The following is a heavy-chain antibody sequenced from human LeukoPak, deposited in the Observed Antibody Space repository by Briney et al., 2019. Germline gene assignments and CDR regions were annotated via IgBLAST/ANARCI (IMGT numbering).Heavy chain of an antibody. CDR1: GFTFSDYY. V-gene: IGHV3-11*01. D-gene: IGHD3-10*01. CDR2: ISSSGSTI. Sequence: PGRSLRLSCGASGFTFSDYYMSWIRQAPGKGLEWVSYISSSGSTIYYADSVKGRFTISRDNAKNSLYLQMNSLRAEDTAVYYCARDFNDYYGSGSYYNFDYWGQGTLVTVSS. CDR3: ARDFNDYYGSGSYYNFDY. J-gene: IGHJ4*02.